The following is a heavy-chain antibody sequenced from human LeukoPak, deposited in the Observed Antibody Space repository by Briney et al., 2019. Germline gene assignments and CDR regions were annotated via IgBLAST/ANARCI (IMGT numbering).Heavy chain of an antibody. J-gene: IGHJ4*02. CDR2: IYYSGST. CDR1: GGSISSDDYY. D-gene: IGHD3-22*01. CDR3: ARVKSNSYYYYLDY. V-gene: IGHV4-30-4*01. Sequence: PSETLSLTCTVSGGSISSDDYYWSWIRQPPGKGLEWIGYIYYSGSTSYNPSLKSRLTISLDTSKNQFSLRLRSVTAADTAVCYCARVKSNSYYYYLDYWGQGTLVSVSS.